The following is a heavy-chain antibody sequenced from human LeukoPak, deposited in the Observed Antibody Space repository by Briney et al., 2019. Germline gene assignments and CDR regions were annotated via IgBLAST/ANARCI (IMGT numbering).Heavy chain of an antibody. CDR2: ISYDGSNK. CDR3: ARDGAAAYAEYFQH. CDR1: GFTFSSYA. D-gene: IGHD6-13*01. V-gene: IGHV3-30-3*01. J-gene: IGHJ1*01. Sequence: PGGSLRLSCAASGFTFSSYAMHWVRQAPGKGLEWVAVISYDGSNKYYADSVKGRFTISRDNSKNTLHLQMNSLRAEDTAVYYCARDGAAAYAEYFQHWGQGTLVTVSS.